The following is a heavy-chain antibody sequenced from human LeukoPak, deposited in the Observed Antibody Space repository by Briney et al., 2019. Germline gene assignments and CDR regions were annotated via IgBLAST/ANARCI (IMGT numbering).Heavy chain of an antibody. J-gene: IGHJ1*01. Sequence: GGSLRLSCAASGFTFSSYGMHWVRQAPGKGLEWVAFIRYDGSNKYYADSVKGRFTISRDNSKNTLYLQMNSLRAEDTAVYYWAKVHTYNIIGFPLPCHPAKYSRHWGQAPLVTFSS. CDR3: AKVHTYNIIGFPLPCHPAKYSRH. V-gene: IGHV3-30*02. CDR1: GFTFSSYG. D-gene: IGHD1-20*01. CDR2: IRYDGSNK.